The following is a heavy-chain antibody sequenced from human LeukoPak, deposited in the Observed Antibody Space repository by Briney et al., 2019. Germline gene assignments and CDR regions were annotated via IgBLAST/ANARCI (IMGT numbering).Heavy chain of an antibody. CDR3: TSRYCSTTNCYEICDAFDI. D-gene: IGHD2-2*01. CDR2: IRSKAKNYAT. V-gene: IGHV3-73*01. Sequence: PGGSLRLSCAVSGFTFSGSVIHWVRQASGKGLEWVGRIRSKAKNYATAYAASVNGRFTISRDDSKNTAYLQMNSLKTEDTAVYFCTSRYCSTTNCYEICDAFDIWGQGTLVTVSS. CDR1: GFTFSGSV. J-gene: IGHJ3*02.